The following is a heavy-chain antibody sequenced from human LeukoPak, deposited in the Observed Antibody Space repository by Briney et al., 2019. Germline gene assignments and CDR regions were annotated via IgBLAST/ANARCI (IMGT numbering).Heavy chain of an antibody. J-gene: IGHJ6*03. CDR3: ARDTAGNYYYYMDV. Sequence: SETLSLTCTVSGGSMSLYYWTWIRQPPGKGLEWIGYVDHTGSTNSNPSLKSRVTMSIDTSKNQFSLKLSSVTAADTAVYYCARDTAGNYYYYMDVWGKGTTVTISS. CDR2: VDHTGST. D-gene: IGHD6-13*01. CDR1: GGSMSLYY. V-gene: IGHV4-59*12.